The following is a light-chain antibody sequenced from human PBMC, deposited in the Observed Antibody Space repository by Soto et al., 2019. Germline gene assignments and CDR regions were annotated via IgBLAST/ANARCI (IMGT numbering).Light chain of an antibody. J-gene: IGLJ1*01. V-gene: IGLV2-14*01. Sequence: LTQPASVSGSPGQSITISCTGTSSDIGGSNSVSWYQQHPGQAPKLMISEVSNRPSGVSNRFSGSKSGNTASLTISGLQAEDEADYYCSSSTSGSTPFVFGAGTKVTVL. CDR3: SSSTSGSTPFV. CDR1: SSDIGGSNS. CDR2: EVS.